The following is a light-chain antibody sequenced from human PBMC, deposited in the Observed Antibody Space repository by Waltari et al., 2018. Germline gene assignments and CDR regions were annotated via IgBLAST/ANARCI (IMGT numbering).Light chain of an antibody. CDR1: SSNIGARYD. J-gene: IGLJ2*01. V-gene: IGLV1-40*01. Sequence: QSVLTQPPSVSGAPGQRVTISCAGNSSNIGARYDVHWYQKLPGIAPKLLIYANNNRPSGVPDRFSGSKSGTSASLAITGLQAEDEADYYCQSYDISLSGVIFGGGTKLTVL. CDR3: QSYDISLSGVI. CDR2: ANN.